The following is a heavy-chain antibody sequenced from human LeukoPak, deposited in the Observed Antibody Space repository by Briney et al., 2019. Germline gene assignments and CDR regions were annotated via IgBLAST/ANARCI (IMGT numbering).Heavy chain of an antibody. J-gene: IGHJ5*02. CDR2: TYYSGST. CDR3: AREGDWFVP. CDR1: GGSISSYY. V-gene: IGHV4-59*12. D-gene: IGHD3-10*01. Sequence: SETLSLTCTVSGGSISSYYWSWIRQPPGKGLECIGYTYYSGSTNYNPSLKSRVTISVDKSKNQFSLKLSSVTAADTAVYYCAREGDWFVPWGQGALVTVSS.